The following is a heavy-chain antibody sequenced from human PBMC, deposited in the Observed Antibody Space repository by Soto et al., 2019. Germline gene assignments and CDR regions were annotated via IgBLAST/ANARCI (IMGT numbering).Heavy chain of an antibody. CDR1: GFTFDDFA. Sequence: VQLVESGGGLVQHGRSLRLSCADSGFTFDDFAMHWVRQAPGKGLEWVSTINWNGGFIAYADSVKGRFTISRDNAKNSLHLQVNSLRPENTAMYYCARDMGSRSTFFEFWGQGTLVTGST. CDR3: ARDMGSRSTFFEF. J-gene: IGHJ4*02. D-gene: IGHD2-15*01. CDR2: INWNGGFI. V-gene: IGHV3-9*01.